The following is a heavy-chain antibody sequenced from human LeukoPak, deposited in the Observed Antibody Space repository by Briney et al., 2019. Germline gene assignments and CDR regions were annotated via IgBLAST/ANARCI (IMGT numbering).Heavy chain of an antibody. CDR3: ARARGSGWLDFDC. V-gene: IGHV3-30*14. J-gene: IGHJ4*02. Sequence: QTGGSLRLSCAASGFTFSSYAMHWVRQAPGKGLEWVAVISYDGSNKYYADSVKGRFTISRDNSKNTLYLQMNSLRVEDTAVYYCARARGSGWLDFDCWGQGTLVTVSS. D-gene: IGHD6-19*01. CDR2: ISYDGSNK. CDR1: GFTFSSYA.